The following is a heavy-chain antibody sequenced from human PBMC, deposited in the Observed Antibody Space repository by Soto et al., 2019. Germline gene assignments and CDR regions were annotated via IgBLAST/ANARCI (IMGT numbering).Heavy chain of an antibody. CDR1: GGTFSSYA. CDR3: PRTCSGRSCHFDY. V-gene: IGHV1-69*01. J-gene: IGHJ4*02. CDR2: IIPIFGTA. Sequence: QVQLVQSGAEVKKPGSSVKVSCKASGGTFSSYAISWVRQAPGQGLEWMGGIIPIFGTANYARKFQGRVTIPADASTRAAYMVLSSLRSEDTAVYYCPRTCSGRSCHFDYWGQGTLVTVSS. D-gene: IGHD2-15*01.